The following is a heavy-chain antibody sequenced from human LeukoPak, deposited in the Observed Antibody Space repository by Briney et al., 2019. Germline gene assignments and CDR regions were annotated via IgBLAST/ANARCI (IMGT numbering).Heavy chain of an antibody. D-gene: IGHD6-19*01. CDR1: GFNIGDFA. CDR3: TREGVGLAVGIFDC. V-gene: IGHV3-49*04. CDR2: IRSKTYGGTP. J-gene: IGHJ4*02. Sequence: PGGSLRLSCTASGFNIGDFAISWVRQAPGKGLEWVGFIRSKTYGGTPEYAASVKGRFTISRDDSKNFASLQMNSLKTEDTAVYYCTREGVGLAVGIFDCWGQGTLVTVSS.